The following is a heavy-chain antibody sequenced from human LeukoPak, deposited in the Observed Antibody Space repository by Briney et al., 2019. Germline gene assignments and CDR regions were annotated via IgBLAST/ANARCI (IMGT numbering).Heavy chain of an antibody. V-gene: IGHV3-23*01. CDR2: ISGSGGST. CDR1: GFTFSSYA. D-gene: IGHD5-18*01. J-gene: IGHJ4*02. CDR3: AEDARGYSYGIPHYFDY. Sequence: GGSLRLSCAASGFTFSSYAMSWVRQAPGKGLEWVSAISGSGGSTYYADSVKGRFTISRDNSKNTLYLQMNSLRAEDTAVYYCAEDARGYSYGIPHYFDYWGQGTLVTVSS.